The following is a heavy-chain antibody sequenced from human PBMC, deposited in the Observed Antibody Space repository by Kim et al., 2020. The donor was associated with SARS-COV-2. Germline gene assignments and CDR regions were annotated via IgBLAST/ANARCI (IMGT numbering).Heavy chain of an antibody. CDR1: GGTFSSYA. V-gene: IGHV1-69*13. Sequence: SVKVSCKASGGTFSSYAISWVRQAPGQGLEWMGGIIPIFGTANYAQKFQGRVTITADESTSTAYMELSSLRSEDTAVYYCARDLFLGGQQTHDYYYYGMDVWGQGTTVTVSS. D-gene: IGHD3-16*01. CDR3: ARDLFLGGQQTHDYYYYGMDV. J-gene: IGHJ6*02. CDR2: IIPIFGTA.